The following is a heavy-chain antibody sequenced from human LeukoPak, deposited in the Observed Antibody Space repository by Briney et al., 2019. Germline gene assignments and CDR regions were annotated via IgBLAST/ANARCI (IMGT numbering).Heavy chain of an antibody. V-gene: IGHV4-4*02. CDR1: GGSISSSNW. CDR2: IYHSGST. Sequence: SGTLSLTCAVSGGSISSSNWWSWVRQLPGQGLEWIGEIYHSGSTNYNPSLKSRVTISVDKSKNQFSLKLCSVTAADTAVYYCAGWPARKDAFDIWGQGTMVTVSS. J-gene: IGHJ3*02. CDR3: AGWPARKDAFDI.